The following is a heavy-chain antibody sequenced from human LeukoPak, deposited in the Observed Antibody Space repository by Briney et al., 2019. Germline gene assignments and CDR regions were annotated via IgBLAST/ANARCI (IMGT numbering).Heavy chain of an antibody. Sequence: SETLSLTCTVSGGSITSSNYYWGWIRQPPGKGLEWIGSFYYSGSTNYNPSLKSRVTISVDTSKNQFSLKLSSVTAADTAVYYCAREYGSGYDFLRWGQGTLVTVSS. CDR2: FYYSGST. CDR1: GGSITSSNYY. J-gene: IGHJ4*02. CDR3: AREYGSGYDFLR. D-gene: IGHD5-12*01. V-gene: IGHV4-39*02.